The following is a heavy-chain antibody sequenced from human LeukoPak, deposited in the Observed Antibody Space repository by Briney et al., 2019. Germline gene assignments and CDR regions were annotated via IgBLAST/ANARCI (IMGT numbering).Heavy chain of an antibody. CDR2: VVGDTIT. V-gene: IGHV3-23*01. J-gene: IGHJ4*02. D-gene: IGHD4-23*01. CDR3: AKGNTHWELYDY. CDR1: GFILSSFS. Sequence: GGSLRLSCAASGFILSSFSMSWVRQVPGKGLEWVSAVVGDTITFYTDSVKGRFTISRDYSKNSLYLQMSSLRAEDTAIYYCAKGNTHWELYDYWGQGTLVTVSP.